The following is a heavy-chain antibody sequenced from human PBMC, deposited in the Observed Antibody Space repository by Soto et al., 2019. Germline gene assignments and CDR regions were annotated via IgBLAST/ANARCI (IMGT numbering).Heavy chain of an antibody. J-gene: IGHJ5*02. CDR2: ISAYNGNT. CDR3: ARGVRYCSSTSCPGYSNWFDP. Sequence: ASVKVSCKASGYTFTSYGISWVRQAPGQGLEWMGWISAYNGNTNYAQKLQGRVTMTTDTSTSTAYMELRSLRPDDTAVYYCARGVRYCSSTSCPGYSNWFDPWGQGTLVTVSS. V-gene: IGHV1-18*04. D-gene: IGHD2-2*01. CDR1: GYTFTSYG.